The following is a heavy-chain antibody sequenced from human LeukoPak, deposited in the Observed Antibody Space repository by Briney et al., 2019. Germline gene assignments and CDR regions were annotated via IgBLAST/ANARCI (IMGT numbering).Heavy chain of an antibody. CDR2: ISSSSSTI. D-gene: IGHD5-12*01. CDR1: GFTFSSYS. CDR3: ARDKGYSGYDFGENWLDP. V-gene: IGHV3-48*02. Sequence: GGSLRLSCAASGFTFSSYSMNWVRQAPGKGLEWVSYISSSSSTIYYADSVKGRFTISRDNAKNSLYLQMNSLRDEDTAVYYCARDKGYSGYDFGENWLDPWGQGTLVTVSS. J-gene: IGHJ5*02.